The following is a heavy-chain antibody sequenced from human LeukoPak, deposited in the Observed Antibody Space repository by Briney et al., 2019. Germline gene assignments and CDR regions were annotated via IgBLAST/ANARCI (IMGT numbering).Heavy chain of an antibody. CDR3: AILYYYDSSGYPILTDY. V-gene: IGHV1-18*01. D-gene: IGHD3-22*01. CDR2: ISAYNGNT. Sequence: GASVKVSCKASGYTFTSYGISWVRQAPGQGLEWMGWISAYNGNTNYAQKLQGRVTMTTDTSTSTAYMELRSLRSDDTAVYYCAILYYYDSSGYPILTDYWGQGTLVTVSS. CDR1: GYTFTSYG. J-gene: IGHJ4*02.